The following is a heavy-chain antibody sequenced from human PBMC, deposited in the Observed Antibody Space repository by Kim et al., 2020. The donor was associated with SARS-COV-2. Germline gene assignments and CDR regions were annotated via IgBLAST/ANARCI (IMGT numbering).Heavy chain of an antibody. J-gene: IGHJ5*02. CDR1: GESFSGNF. D-gene: IGHD1-20*01. V-gene: IGHV4-34*01. CDR3: AGRHITDRFSWFDP. CDR2: INHSGKT. Sequence: SQTLSLTCAVYGESFSGNFWNWIRQPPGKGLEWIGEINHSGKTTYNPSLKSRVTMSVDTSKKQFSLNLSSVTAADTAVYYCAGRHITDRFSWFDPWGQGTPVTVSS.